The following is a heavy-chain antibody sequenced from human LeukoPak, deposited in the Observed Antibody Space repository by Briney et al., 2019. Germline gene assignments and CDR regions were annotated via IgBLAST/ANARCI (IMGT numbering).Heavy chain of an antibody. D-gene: IGHD3-3*01. V-gene: IGHV3-30*18. CDR3: AKAGFYDFWSGYLWTAPYYFDY. CDR1: GFTFSSYG. Sequence: GGSLRLSCAASGFTFSSYGMHWVRQAPGKGLGWVAVISYDGSNKYYADSVKGRFTISRDNSKNTLYLQMNSLRAEDTAVYYCAKAGFYDFWSGYLWTAPYYFDYWGQGTLVTVSS. J-gene: IGHJ4*02. CDR2: ISYDGSNK.